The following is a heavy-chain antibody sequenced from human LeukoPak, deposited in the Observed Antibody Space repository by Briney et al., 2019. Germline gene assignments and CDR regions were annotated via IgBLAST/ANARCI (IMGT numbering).Heavy chain of an antibody. CDR2: IIPIFGTA. Sequence: SVKVSCKASGGTFSSYAISWVRQAPGQGLEWMGGIIPIFGTANYAQKFQGRVTITADESTSTAYMELSSLRSEDTAVYYCARGGYSSGWLSDAFDIWGQGTMVTVSS. V-gene: IGHV1-69*13. D-gene: IGHD6-19*01. CDR3: ARGGYSSGWLSDAFDI. CDR1: GGTFSSYA. J-gene: IGHJ3*02.